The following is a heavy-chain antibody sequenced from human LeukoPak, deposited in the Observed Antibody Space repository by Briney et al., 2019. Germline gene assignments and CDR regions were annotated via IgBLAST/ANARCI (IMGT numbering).Heavy chain of an antibody. CDR2: IRYDGSDK. J-gene: IGHJ4*02. Sequence: VQPGGSLRLSCAASGFTFDKYGMHWVRQAPGKGPEWVTFIRYDGSDKYYADSVKGRSSISRDNSKKQLYLQMNSLRSEDTAVYYCANLDDYWGQGTLVTVSS. CDR3: ANLDDY. V-gene: IGHV3-30*02. CDR1: GFTFDKYG. D-gene: IGHD1-1*01.